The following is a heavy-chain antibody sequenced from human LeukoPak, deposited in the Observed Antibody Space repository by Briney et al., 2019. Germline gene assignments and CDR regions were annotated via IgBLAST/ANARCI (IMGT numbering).Heavy chain of an antibody. CDR3: ATAPEYSSSSYFDY. CDR2: FDPEDGET. D-gene: IGHD6-6*01. V-gene: IGHV1-24*01. J-gene: IGHJ4*02. Sequence: ASVKVSCKFSGYTLTELSMHWVRQAPGKGPEWMGGFDPEDGETIYAQKFQGRVTMTEDTSTDTAYMELSSLRSEDTAVYYCATAPEYSSSSYFDYWGQGTLVTVSS. CDR1: GYTLTELS.